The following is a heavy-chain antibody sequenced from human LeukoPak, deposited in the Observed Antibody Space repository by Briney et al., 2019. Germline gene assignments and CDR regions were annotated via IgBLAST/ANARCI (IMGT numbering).Heavy chain of an antibody. CDR2: ISGSGGST. V-gene: IGHV3-23*01. CDR3: ARDPSYGGNSSIDC. Sequence: GGSLRLSCAASGFTFSSYAMSWVRQAPGKGLGWVSGISGSGGSTYHADSVKGRFTIFRDNSKNTPYLQMNSRTADDTAVYYCARDPSYGGNSSIDCGGQGWLVTV. D-gene: IGHD4-23*01. CDR1: GFTFSSYA. J-gene: IGHJ4*02.